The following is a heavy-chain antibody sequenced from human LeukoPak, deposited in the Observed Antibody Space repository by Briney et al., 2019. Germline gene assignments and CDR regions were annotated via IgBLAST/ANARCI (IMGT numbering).Heavy chain of an antibody. D-gene: IGHD6-19*01. CDR2: INHSGST. J-gene: IGHJ4*02. V-gene: IGHV4-34*01. CDR3: ASGGIAVAGTGNSFDY. Sequence: PSETLSLTCAVYGGSFSGYYWSWIRQPPGKGLEWIGEINHSGSTSYNPSLKSRVTISVDTSKYQFSLKLSSVTAADTAVYYCASGGIAVAGTGNSFDYWGQGTLVTVSS. CDR1: GGSFSGYY.